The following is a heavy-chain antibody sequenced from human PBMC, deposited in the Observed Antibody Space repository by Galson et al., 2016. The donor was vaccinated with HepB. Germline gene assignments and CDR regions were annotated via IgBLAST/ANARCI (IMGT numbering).Heavy chain of an antibody. CDR3: ATPYYDFWSGYNPFDF. CDR1: GFTFSSYG. D-gene: IGHD3-3*01. V-gene: IGHV3-30*03. J-gene: IGHJ4*02. Sequence: LRLSCAASGFTFSSYGMHWVRQAPGKGLEWVAVISYDGSNKYYADSVKGRFTISRDNSKNTLYLQMNSLRAEDAAVYYCATPYYDFWSGYNPFDFWGQGTLVTVSS. CDR2: ISYDGSNK.